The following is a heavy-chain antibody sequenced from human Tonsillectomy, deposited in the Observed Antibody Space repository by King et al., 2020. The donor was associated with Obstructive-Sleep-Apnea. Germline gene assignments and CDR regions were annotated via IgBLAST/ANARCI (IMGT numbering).Heavy chain of an antibody. CDR1: GGSISRYY. CDR2: IYDSGST. D-gene: IGHD3-22*01. CDR3: ARFRRTSYFDSSAYYSDAFAI. J-gene: IGHJ3*02. V-gene: IGHV4-59*08. Sequence: QLQESGPGLVKPSETLSLTCTVSGGSISRYYWSWIRQPPGKGLEWIGYIYDSGSTSYNPSLKSRVTISIDTSKNQFPLKMSSWTAADTAVYYCARFRRTSYFDSSAYYSDAFAIWGHGTMVTVSS.